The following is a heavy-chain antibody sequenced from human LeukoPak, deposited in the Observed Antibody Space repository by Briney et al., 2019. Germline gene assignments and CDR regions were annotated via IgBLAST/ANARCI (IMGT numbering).Heavy chain of an antibody. CDR2: MNPNSGNT. CDR1: GYTFTSYD. J-gene: IGHJ4*02. V-gene: IGHV1-8*01. CDR3: VRKDITGTAHDY. Sequence: GASVKVSCKASGYTFTSYDINWVRQATGQGLEWMGWMNPNSGNTGYAQKFQDRVTMTRNTSISTAYMELSSLRSEDTAVYYCVRKDITGTAHDYWGQGTLVTVSS. D-gene: IGHD1-20*01.